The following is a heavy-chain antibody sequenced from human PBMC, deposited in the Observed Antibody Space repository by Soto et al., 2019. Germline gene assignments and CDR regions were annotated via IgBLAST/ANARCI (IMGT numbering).Heavy chain of an antibody. Sequence: EVQLVESGGGLVQPGRSLRLSCAASGFTFDAYPMHWVRQAPGKGLEWVAGLAWDGGSIEYVDSVEGRFTISRDNAKNSLYLQMSSRRDEDTALYYCVRDDAFDLWGQGTQVTVSS. CDR3: VRDDAFDL. J-gene: IGHJ3*01. CDR2: LAWDGGSI. CDR1: GFTFDAYP. V-gene: IGHV3-9*01.